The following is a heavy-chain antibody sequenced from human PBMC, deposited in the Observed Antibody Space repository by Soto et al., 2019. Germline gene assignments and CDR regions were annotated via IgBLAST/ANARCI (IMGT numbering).Heavy chain of an antibody. CDR1: GFTFENYA. CDR2: ISGSGGTT. J-gene: IGHJ6*02. D-gene: IGHD3-3*01. Sequence: LRLSCVASGFTFENYAMSWVRQAPGKGLEWVSAISGSGGTTYYSDSVKGRFTISRDNSKNTVYLQMNDLRVEDAAEYFCARDSWAIFGVPAGEYYAMDVWGQGTTVTVSS. CDR3: ARDSWAIFGVPAGEYYAMDV. V-gene: IGHV3-23*01.